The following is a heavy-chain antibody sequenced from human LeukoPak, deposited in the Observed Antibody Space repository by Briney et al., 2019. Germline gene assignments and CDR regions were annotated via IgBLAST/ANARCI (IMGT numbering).Heavy chain of an antibody. D-gene: IGHD2-21*02. J-gene: IGHJ4*02. V-gene: IGHV3-30*18. CDR2: ISYDGSNK. Sequence: GRSLRLSCAASGFTFSSYGMHWVRQAPGKGLEWVAVISYDGSNKYYADSVKGRFTISRDNSKNTLYLQMNSLRAEDTAVYYCAKSGDPQYYFDYWGQGTLVTVSS. CDR3: AKSGDPQYYFDY. CDR1: GFTFSSYG.